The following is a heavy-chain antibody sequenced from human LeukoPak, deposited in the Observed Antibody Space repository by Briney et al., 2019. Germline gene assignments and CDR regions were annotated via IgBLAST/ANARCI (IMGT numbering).Heavy chain of an antibody. CDR1: GGSFSNYY. CDR3: AREEWLAFDY. CDR2: INHGGTT. D-gene: IGHD3-3*01. V-gene: IGHV4-34*01. J-gene: IGHJ4*02. Sequence: SETLSLTCAVYGGSFSNYYWSWIRQPPGKGLEWIGEINHGGTTKYNPSLKSRVTISVDTSKNQFSLKLSSVTAADTAVYYCAREEWLAFDYWGQGTLVTVSS.